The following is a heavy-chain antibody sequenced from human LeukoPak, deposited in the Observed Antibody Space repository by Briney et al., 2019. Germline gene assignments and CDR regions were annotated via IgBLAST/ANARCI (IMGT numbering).Heavy chain of an antibody. CDR3: ARDGEGRDSSIHYYYMDV. J-gene: IGHJ6*03. CDR2: IYHSGST. CDR1: GYSISSGYY. V-gene: IGHV4-38-2*02. Sequence: SETLSLTCTVSGYSISSGYYWGWIRQPPGKGLEWIGSIYHSGSTYYNPSLKSRVTISVDTSKNQFSLKLSSVTAADTAVYYCARDGEGRDSSIHYYYMDVWGKGTTVTVSS. D-gene: IGHD6-13*01.